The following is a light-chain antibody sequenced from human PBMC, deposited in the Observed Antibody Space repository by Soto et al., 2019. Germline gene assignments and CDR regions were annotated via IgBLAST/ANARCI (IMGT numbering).Light chain of an antibody. J-gene: IGLJ2*01. CDR3: SSYGGSNNLV. V-gene: IGLV2-8*01. CDR1: SSDVGGYSY. CDR2: EVS. Sequence: QSALTQPPSASGSPGQSVTISCTGASSDVGGYSYGSWYQQHPGKAHKLMIYEVSKRPSWVPDRFSGSKSGNTASLTVSGLQAEDEADYYCSSYGGSNNLVFGGGTKLTGL.